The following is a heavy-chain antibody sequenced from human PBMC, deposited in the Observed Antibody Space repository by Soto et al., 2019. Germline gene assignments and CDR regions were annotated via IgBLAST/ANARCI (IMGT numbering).Heavy chain of an antibody. Sequence: EVQLVESGGGLIQPGGSLKLSCAASGCTVGNNYMSWVRQAPGKGLEWVSLIYSTGTTKYADSVKGRFTVSRDNAKNTLYLQMNRLRAEDTAVYYCAKDGRGSGSHYNSFGYWGQGTLVTVSS. CDR2: IYSTGTT. V-gene: IGHV3-53*01. CDR3: AKDGRGSGSHYNSFGY. D-gene: IGHD3-10*01. J-gene: IGHJ4*02. CDR1: GCTVGNNY.